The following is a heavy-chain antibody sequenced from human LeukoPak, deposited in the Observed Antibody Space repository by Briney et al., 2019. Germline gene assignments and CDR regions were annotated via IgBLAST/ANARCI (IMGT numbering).Heavy chain of an antibody. CDR1: GFTFSSYA. CDR2: ISYDGSNK. CDR3: ARKGSTSYDSPDFDY. V-gene: IGHV3-30-3*01. D-gene: IGHD2-2*01. J-gene: IGHJ4*02. Sequence: GRSLRLSCAASGFTFSSYAMHWARQGPGKGLEWVAVISYDGSNKYYADSVKGRFTISRDNSKNTLYLQMNSLRAEDTAVYYCARKGSTSYDSPDFDYWGQGTLVTVSS.